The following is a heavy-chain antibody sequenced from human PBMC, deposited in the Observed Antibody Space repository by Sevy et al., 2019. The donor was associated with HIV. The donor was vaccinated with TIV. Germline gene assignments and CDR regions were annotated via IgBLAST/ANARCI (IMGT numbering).Heavy chain of an antibody. CDR3: AKGGPNSGYDYYFDY. CDR2: IWYDGSKI. Sequence: GGSLRLSCAASGFTFSNYAMHWVRQAPGKGLAWVALIWYDGSKIFYADSVKGRFTISRDNSENTLYLQMNSLRAEDTAVYHCAKGGPNSGYDYYFDYWGQGTLVTVSS. D-gene: IGHD5-12*01. V-gene: IGHV3-33*06. CDR1: GFTFSNYA. J-gene: IGHJ4*02.